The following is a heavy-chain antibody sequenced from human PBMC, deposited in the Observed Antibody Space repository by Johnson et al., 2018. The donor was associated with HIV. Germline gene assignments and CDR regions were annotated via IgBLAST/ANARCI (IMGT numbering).Heavy chain of an antibody. CDR2: ISYDGSNK. CDR1: GFTFSSYA. Sequence: VQLVESGGGVVQPGRSLRLSCAASGFTFSSYAMHWVRQAPGKVLEWVAVISYDGSNKYYADSVKGRFTISRDNSKNTLYLQMNSLRAEDTAVYYCAKTITMIGRFDAFDIWGQGTMVTVSS. V-gene: IGHV3-30-3*02. J-gene: IGHJ3*02. CDR3: AKTITMIGRFDAFDI. D-gene: IGHD3-22*01.